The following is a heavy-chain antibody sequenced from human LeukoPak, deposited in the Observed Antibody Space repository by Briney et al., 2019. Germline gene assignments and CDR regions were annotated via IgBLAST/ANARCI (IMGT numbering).Heavy chain of an antibody. CDR2: IYTTGST. J-gene: IGHJ5*02. CDR1: GDSINSGSYY. V-gene: IGHV4-61*02. D-gene: IGHD5-24*01. CDR3: ARAVQLPHSRFDP. Sequence: SETLSLTCTVSGDSINSGSYYWSWIRQPAGKGLEWIGRIYTTGSTKYNPSLKSRVTISLDTSKNQFSLKLSSVTAADTAVYYCARAVQLPHSRFDPWGQGTLVTVSS.